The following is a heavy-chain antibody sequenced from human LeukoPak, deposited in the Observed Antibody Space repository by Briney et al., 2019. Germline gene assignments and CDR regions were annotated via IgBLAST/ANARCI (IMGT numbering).Heavy chain of an antibody. CDR2: IYSGTI. Sequence: GGSLRLSCTVSGFTVSSNSMSWVRQAPGKGLEWVSFIYSGTIHYSDSVKGRFTISRDNSKNTLYLQMNSLRAEDTAVYYCASLRREHFDYWGQGTLVTVSS. CDR1: GFTVSSNS. CDR3: ASLRREHFDY. V-gene: IGHV3-53*01. J-gene: IGHJ4*02. D-gene: IGHD1-26*01.